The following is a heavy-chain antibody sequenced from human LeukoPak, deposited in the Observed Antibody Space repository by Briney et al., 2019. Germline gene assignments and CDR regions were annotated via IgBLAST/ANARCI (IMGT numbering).Heavy chain of an antibody. CDR3: ARGIYSYCYYFDY. CDR1: GGSISSYN. Sequence: SETLSLTCAVSGGSISSYNWSWIRQPPGKGLERIGYIYTSGSTNYNPAIKSRVTISVDTSKNQFSLKLSSVTAADTAVYDCARGIYSYCYYFDYWGQGTLVTVSS. CDR2: IYTSGST. V-gene: IGHV4-4*09. J-gene: IGHJ4*02. D-gene: IGHD5-18*01.